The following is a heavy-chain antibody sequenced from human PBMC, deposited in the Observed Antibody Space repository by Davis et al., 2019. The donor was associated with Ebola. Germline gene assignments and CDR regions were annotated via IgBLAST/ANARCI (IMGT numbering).Heavy chain of an antibody. CDR3: AKGGVYYYDSSGYSRGAFDI. J-gene: IGHJ3*02. V-gene: IGHV3-9*01. D-gene: IGHD3-22*01. Sequence: SPMIHCAAPGFTFDAHAMHWVRQAPGQGLEWVSGISWHSGSIGYADSVKGRFTISRDNAKNSLYLQMNSLRAEDTALYYCAKGGVYYYDSSGYSRGAFDIWGQGTMVTVSS. CDR1: GFTFDAHA. CDR2: ISWHSGSI.